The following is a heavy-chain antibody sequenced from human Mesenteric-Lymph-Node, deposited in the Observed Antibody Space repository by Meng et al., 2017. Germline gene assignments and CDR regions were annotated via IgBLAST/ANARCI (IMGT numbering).Heavy chain of an antibody. CDR2: TKTDGSST. J-gene: IGHJ4*02. V-gene: IGHV3-74*01. CDR1: GFTFRSYW. CDR3: VSGVGVEMATIHDY. Sequence: GESLKISCAASGFTFRSYWMSWVRQAPGKGLVWVSRTKTDGSSTTYADSVKGRFTISRDNAKNTLFLQMNSLRAEDKAVYYCVSGVGVEMATIHDYWGQGTLVTVSS. D-gene: IGHD5-24*01.